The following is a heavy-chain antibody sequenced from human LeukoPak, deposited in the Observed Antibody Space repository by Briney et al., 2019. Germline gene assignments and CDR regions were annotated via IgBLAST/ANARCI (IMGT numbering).Heavy chain of an antibody. Sequence: SETLSLTCTVSGGSISSYYWSWIRQPPGKGLEWIGYIYYSGSTNYTPSLKSRVTISVDTSKIQFSLKLSSVTAADTAVYYCARRLYNWFDPWGQGTLVTVSS. V-gene: IGHV4-59*01. CDR3: ARRLYNWFDP. J-gene: IGHJ5*02. CDR2: IYYSGST. CDR1: GGSISSYY.